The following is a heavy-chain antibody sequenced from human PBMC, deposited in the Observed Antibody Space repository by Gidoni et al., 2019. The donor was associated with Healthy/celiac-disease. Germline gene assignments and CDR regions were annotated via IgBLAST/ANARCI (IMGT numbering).Heavy chain of an antibody. CDR1: GGSFSGYY. CDR3: ARGLKGHYYDYYGMDV. CDR2: INHSGST. J-gene: IGHJ6*02. V-gene: IGHV4-34*01. Sequence: QVQLQQWGAGLLKPSATLSLTCAVYGGSFSGYYWSWIRQPPGKGLEWSGEINHSGSTNYNPSLKSRVTISVDTSKNQFSLKLSSVTAADTAVYYCARGLKGHYYDYYGMDVWGQGTTVTVSS.